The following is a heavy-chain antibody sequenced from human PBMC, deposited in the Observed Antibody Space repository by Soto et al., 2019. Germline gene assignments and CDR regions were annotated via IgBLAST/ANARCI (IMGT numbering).Heavy chain of an antibody. CDR2: IIPIFGTA. V-gene: IGHV1-69*01. J-gene: IGHJ6*02. Sequence: QVQLVQSGAEVKKPGSSVKVSCKASGGTFSSYAISWVRQAPGQGLEWMGGIIPIFGTANYAQKFQGIVTSTADESTSTAYMELSSLRSEDTAVYYCARADQYCSGGSCYSYYGMDVWGQGTTVTVSS. D-gene: IGHD2-15*01. CDR3: ARADQYCSGGSCYSYYGMDV. CDR1: GGTFSSYA.